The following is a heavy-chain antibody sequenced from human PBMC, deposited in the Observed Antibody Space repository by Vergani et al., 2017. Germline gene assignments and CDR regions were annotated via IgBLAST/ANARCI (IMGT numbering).Heavy chain of an antibody. V-gene: IGHV2-5*01. CDR3: ARLVGIHPFDY. D-gene: IGHD1-1*01. CDR2: TYWNDEM. J-gene: IGHJ4*02. Sequence: QITLKESGPTLVKPTETLTLTCSYSGFTLGTTGVGVGWLRQPPGKALEWLAGTYWNDEMRYRPSLKSRLIITKDTFKSEVVLTMTNMDRVDTATYYCARLVGIHPFDYWGQGILVIVSS. CDR1: GFTLGTTGVG.